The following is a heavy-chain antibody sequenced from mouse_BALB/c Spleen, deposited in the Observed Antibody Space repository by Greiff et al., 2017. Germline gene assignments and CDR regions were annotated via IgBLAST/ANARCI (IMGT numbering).Heavy chain of an antibody. D-gene: IGHD2-1*01. CDR1: GFTFTDYY. CDR3: ARERGIYYGNWFAY. V-gene: IGHV7-3*02. J-gene: IGHJ3*01. Sequence: EVQVVESGGGLVQPGGSLRLSCATSGFTFTDYYMSWVRQPPGKALEWLGFIRNKANGYTTEYSASVKGRFTISRDNSQSILYLQMNTLRAEDSATYYCARERGIYYGNWFAYWGQGTLVTVSA. CDR2: IRNKANGYTT.